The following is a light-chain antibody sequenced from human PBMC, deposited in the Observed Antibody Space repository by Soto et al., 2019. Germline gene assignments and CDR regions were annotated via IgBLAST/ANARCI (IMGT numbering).Light chain of an antibody. CDR1: QGIGTY. J-gene: IGKJ5*01. CDR3: QQTFTNSGIP. V-gene: IGKV1-39*01. CDR2: GAI. Sequence: DNQMTQSPSSLSASMGDTVTITCRASQGIGTYLNWYQQKPGKAPKLLIYGAITLERGVPSRFRGSALGTDFTLAIRSLQPEDFATYYCQQTFTNSGIPFGQGTRLEIK.